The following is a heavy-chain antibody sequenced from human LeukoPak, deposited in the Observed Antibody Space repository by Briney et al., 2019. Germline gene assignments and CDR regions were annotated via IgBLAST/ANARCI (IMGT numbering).Heavy chain of an antibody. CDR2: ISSSGSTI. V-gene: IGHV3-48*03. D-gene: IGHD5-18*01. CDR3: AQIYTYGSSQFDY. Sequence: GGSLRLSCAASGFTFSNYVMNWVRQAPGKGLEWVSYISSSGSTIYYADSVKGRFTSSRDNAKNSLYLQMNSLRAEDTAVYYCAQIYTYGSSQFDYWGQGTLVTVSS. J-gene: IGHJ4*02. CDR1: GFTFSNYV.